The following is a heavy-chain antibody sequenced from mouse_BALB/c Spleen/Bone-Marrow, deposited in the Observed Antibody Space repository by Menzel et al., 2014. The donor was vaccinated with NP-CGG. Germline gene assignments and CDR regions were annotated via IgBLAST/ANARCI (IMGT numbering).Heavy chain of an antibody. Sequence: VQVVESGAGLVKPGTSVKLSCKASGYTFTSHYVYWVKQRPGQGLKWIGEINPNNGGTNFNEKFKSKATLTVDKSSSTAYMQLSSLTSEDSAVYYCTRLSLLRGYFDYWGQGTTLTVSS. CDR3: TRLSLLRGYFDY. CDR1: GYTFTSHY. D-gene: IGHD1-2*01. J-gene: IGHJ2*01. CDR2: INPNNGGT. V-gene: IGHV1S81*02.